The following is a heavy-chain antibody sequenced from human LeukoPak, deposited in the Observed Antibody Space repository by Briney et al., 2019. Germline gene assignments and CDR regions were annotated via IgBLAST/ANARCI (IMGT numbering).Heavy chain of an antibody. CDR3: AGLVGRYSSGLYYYYFDY. V-gene: IGHV4-4*02. D-gene: IGHD3-22*01. J-gene: IGHJ4*02. CDR2: MYLSGTT. Sequence: SETLSLTCTVSGDSINSLDSWSWVRQPPGKGLEWIGEMYLSGTTHSNPSVKSRVTISIDKSKNQFFLNLSSVTAADTAVYYCAGLVGRYSSGLYYYYFDYWGQGTLVTVSS. CDR1: GDSINSLDS.